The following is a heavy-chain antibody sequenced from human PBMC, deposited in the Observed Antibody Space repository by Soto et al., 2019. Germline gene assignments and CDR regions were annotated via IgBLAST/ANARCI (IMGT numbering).Heavy chain of an antibody. V-gene: IGHV4-59*08. CDR2: IYYSGST. D-gene: IGHD2-2*01. CDR1: GGSSSSYY. J-gene: IGHJ4*02. Sequence: PSETLSLTCTVSGGSSSSYYWSWIRQPPGKGLEWIGYIYYSGSTNYNPSLKSRVTISVDTSKNQFSLKLSSVTAADTAVYYCARFREVCSSTSCYVFDYWGQGTLVTVSS. CDR3: ARFREVCSSTSCYVFDY.